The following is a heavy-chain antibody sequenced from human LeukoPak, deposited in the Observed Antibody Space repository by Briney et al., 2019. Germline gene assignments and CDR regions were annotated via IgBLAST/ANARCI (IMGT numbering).Heavy chain of an antibody. J-gene: IGHJ4*02. D-gene: IGHD3-16*02. CDR2: INPNSGGT. CDR1: VYTFTGYY. CDR3: ARGDYVWGSYLPTYYFDY. V-gene: IGHV1-2*02. Sequence: GASAKVSCKASVYTFTGYYMHWVRQAPGQGLEWMGWINPNSGGTNYAQKFQGRVTMTRDTSISTAYMELSRLRSDDTAVYYCARGDYVWGSYLPTYYFDYWGQGTLVTVSS.